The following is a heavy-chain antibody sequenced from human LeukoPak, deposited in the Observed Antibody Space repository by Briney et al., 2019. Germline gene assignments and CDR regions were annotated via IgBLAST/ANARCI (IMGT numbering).Heavy chain of an antibody. CDR1: GGSISSYY. CDR2: IYYSGST. V-gene: IGHV4-59*01. CDR3: ARGGWYYGPGSTTTSYYYYYMDV. Sequence: VKPSETLSLTCTVSGGSISSYYWSWIRQPPGKGLEWIGYIYYSGSTNYNPSLKSRVTISVDTSKNQFSLKLSSVTAADTAVYYCARGGWYYGPGSTTTSYYYYYMDVWGKGTTVTVSS. D-gene: IGHD3-10*01. J-gene: IGHJ6*03.